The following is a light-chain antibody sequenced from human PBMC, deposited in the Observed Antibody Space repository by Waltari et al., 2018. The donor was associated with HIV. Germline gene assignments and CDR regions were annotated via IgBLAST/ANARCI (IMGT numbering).Light chain of an antibody. CDR2: DAS. CDR3: QQYDNLPYT. J-gene: IGKJ2*01. CDR1: QDISNY. Sequence: DIQMTQSPSSLSASAGDRVTITCQASQDISNYLNWYQQKPGKAPKLLIYDASNLETGVPSRCSGSGAGTDFTFTISSLQPEDIATYYCQQYDNLPYTFGQGTKLEIK. V-gene: IGKV1-33*01.